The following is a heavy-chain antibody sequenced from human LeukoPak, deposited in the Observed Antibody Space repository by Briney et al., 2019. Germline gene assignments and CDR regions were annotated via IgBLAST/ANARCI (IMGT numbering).Heavy chain of an antibody. J-gene: IGHJ4*02. Sequence: PGGSLRLSCAASGFTFSSYWMSWVRQAPGKGLEWVANIKQDGSEKYYVDSVKGRFTISRDNAKNSLYLQMNSLRAEDTALYYCAKDTIRWRGYDFPDYWGQGTLVTVSS. V-gene: IGHV3-7*03. CDR3: AKDTIRWRGYDFPDY. CDR1: GFTFSSYW. CDR2: IKQDGSEK. D-gene: IGHD5-12*01.